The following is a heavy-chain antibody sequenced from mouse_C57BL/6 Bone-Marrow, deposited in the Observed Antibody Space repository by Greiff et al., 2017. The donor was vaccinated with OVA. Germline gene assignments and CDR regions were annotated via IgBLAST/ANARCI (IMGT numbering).Heavy chain of an antibody. Sequence: EVKLMESGEGLVKPGGSLKLSCAASGFTFSSYAMSWVRQTPEKRLEWVAYISSGGDYIYYADTVKGRFTISRDNARNTLYLQMSSLKSEDTAMYYCTREGYYGSGAYWGQGTLVTVSA. V-gene: IGHV5-9-1*02. CDR1: GFTFSSYA. CDR2: ISSGGDYI. D-gene: IGHD1-1*01. CDR3: TREGYYGSGAY. J-gene: IGHJ3*01.